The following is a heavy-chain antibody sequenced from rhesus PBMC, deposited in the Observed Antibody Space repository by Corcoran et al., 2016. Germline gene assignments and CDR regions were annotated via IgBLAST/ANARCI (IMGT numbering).Heavy chain of an antibody. CDR2: IKSGGGST. J-gene: IGHJ4*01. D-gene: IGHD2-21*01. CDR1: GFPFSCSG. V-gene: IGHV3S5*01. CDR3: AKEGCTGSGCPFDY. Sequence: EVQLVETGGGLVQPGGSRTLSCAAPGFPFSCSGMGWARQAPGKGLEWVSAIKSGGGSTYYADSVKGRFTISRDNSKNTLSLQMNSLRAEDTAVYYCAKEGCTGSGCPFDYWGQGVLVTVSS.